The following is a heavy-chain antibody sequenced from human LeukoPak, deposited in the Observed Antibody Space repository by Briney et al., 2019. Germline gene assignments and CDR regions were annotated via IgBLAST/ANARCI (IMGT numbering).Heavy chain of an antibody. J-gene: IGHJ6*03. Sequence: GGSLGLSCAASGFTFNDYAMHWVRQAPGKGLECVSSISWNSVKIGYADSVKGRFTISRDDAKNSLYLQMNSLRPDDMALYYCAKDGHSGDYYFYYMDVWGKGITVTVSS. CDR1: GFTFNDYA. V-gene: IGHV3-9*03. CDR2: ISWNSVKI. D-gene: IGHD1-1*01. CDR3: AKDGHSGDYYFYYMDV.